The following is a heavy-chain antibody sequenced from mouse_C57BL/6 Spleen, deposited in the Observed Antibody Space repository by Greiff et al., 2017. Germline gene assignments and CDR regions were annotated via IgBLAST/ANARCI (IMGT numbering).Heavy chain of an antibody. CDR1: GYTFTSYW. J-gene: IGHJ2*01. V-gene: IGHV1-69*01. CDR3: ARLITTVVATGYFDY. D-gene: IGHD1-1*01. CDR2: IDPSDSYT. Sequence: QVQLKQPGAELVMPGASVKLSCKASGYTFTSYWMHWVKQRPGQGLEWIGEIDPSDSYTNYNQKFKGKATLTVDKSSSTAYMQLSSLTSEDSAVYYGARLITTVVATGYFDYWGQGTTLTVSS.